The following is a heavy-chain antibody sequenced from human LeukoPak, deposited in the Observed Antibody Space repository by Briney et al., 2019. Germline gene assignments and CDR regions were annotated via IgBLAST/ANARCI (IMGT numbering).Heavy chain of an antibody. CDR2: IYYSGST. CDR1: GGSISSSSYY. D-gene: IGHD6-13*01. CDR3: ARDPHQQQLVVVVSYFDY. Sequence: SETLSLTCTVSGGSISSSSYYWGWIRQPPGKGLEWIGSIYYSGSTYYNPSLKSRVTISVDTSKNQFSLKLSSVTAADTAVYYCARDPHQQQLVVVVSYFDYWGQGTLVTVSS. V-gene: IGHV4-39*02. J-gene: IGHJ4*02.